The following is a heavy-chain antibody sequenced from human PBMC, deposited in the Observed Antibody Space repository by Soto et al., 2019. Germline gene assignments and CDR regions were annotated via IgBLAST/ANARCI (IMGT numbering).Heavy chain of an antibody. J-gene: IGHJ6*03. CDR2: ISAYNGNT. Sequence: QAPLVQSGAEVKKPGASVKVSCKASGYTFTSYGINWVRQAPGQGLEWMGWISAYNGNTNYAQKLQGRITMTTDTSTSTVYMDLRSLRSDDTAVYYCARDGGTVLYYYYMDVWGKGTTVTVSS. D-gene: IGHD1-1*01. V-gene: IGHV1-18*01. CDR3: ARDGGTVLYYYYMDV. CDR1: GYTFTSYG.